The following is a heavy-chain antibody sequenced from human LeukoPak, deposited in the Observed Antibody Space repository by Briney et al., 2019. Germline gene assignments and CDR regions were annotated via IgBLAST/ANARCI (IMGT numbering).Heavy chain of an antibody. CDR2: ITSGGAST. J-gene: IGHJ4*02. V-gene: IGHV3-11*01. Sequence: GGPLRLSCDASGFSISDYYTSWIRQSPGKGLEWISYITSGGASTNYADSVKGRFTISRDKAKNSVALQLNSLRAEDTAVYYCTRQRRGTYYAFDSWGQGTLVTVSS. CDR1: GFSISDYY. CDR3: TRQRRGTYYAFDS. D-gene: IGHD3-16*01.